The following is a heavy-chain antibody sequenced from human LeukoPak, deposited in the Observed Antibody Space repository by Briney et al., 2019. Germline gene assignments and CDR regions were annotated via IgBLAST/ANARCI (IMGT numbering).Heavy chain of an antibody. V-gene: IGHV3-33*01. CDR2: IWYDGSNK. D-gene: IGHD4-17*01. CDR3: ARGGDYGSYYFDY. J-gene: IGHJ4*02. Sequence: GSLRLSCAASGFPFSTYGMHWVRQAPGRGLEWVAFIWYDGSNKYYADSVKGRFTISRDNAKNSLYLQMNSLRAEDTAVYYCARGGDYGSYYFDYWGQGTLVTVSS. CDR1: GFPFSTYG.